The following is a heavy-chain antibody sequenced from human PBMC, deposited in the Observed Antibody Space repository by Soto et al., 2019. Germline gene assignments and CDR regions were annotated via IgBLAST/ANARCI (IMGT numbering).Heavy chain of an antibody. J-gene: IGHJ1*01. CDR3: ASSSSLYSSYFQH. CDR1: GFSFSNYA. Sequence: PGGSMRLSCAASGFSFSNYAMNWVRQAPGKGLEWVSAISAGGSNTNYAESVKGRFPISRDNSKNTLYLQMNSLRAEDTAVYYCASSSSLYSSYFQHWGQGTLVTVSS. V-gene: IGHV3-23*01. CDR2: ISAGGSNT. D-gene: IGHD6-13*01.